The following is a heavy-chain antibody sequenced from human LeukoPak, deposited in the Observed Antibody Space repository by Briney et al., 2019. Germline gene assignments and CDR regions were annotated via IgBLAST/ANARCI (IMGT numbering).Heavy chain of an antibody. D-gene: IGHD6-13*01. CDR2: IIPIFGTA. J-gene: IGHJ4*02. V-gene: IGHV1-69*13. CDR3: ARGIGIAAAGFDY. Sequence: ASVKVSCKASGGTFSSYAISWVRQAPGQGLEWMGGIIPIFGTANYAQKFQGRVTITADESTSTAYMELSSLRSEDTAVYYCARGIGIAAAGFDYWAREPWSPSPQ. CDR1: GGTFSSYA.